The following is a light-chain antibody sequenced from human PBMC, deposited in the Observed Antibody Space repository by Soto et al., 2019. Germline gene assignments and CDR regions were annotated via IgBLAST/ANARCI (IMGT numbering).Light chain of an antibody. J-gene: IGLJ3*02. CDR3: AAWDNRLNAFV. CDR2: YND. CDR1: SSNIGNNA. Sequence: QSVLTQPPSVSEAPRQRVIISCSGSSSNIGNNAVNWYQQLPGKAPKLLIYYNDLLHSGVSDRFSGSKSGTSSSLAICGLQSDDEADYHCAAWDNRLNAFVFGGGTKLTV. V-gene: IGLV1-36*01.